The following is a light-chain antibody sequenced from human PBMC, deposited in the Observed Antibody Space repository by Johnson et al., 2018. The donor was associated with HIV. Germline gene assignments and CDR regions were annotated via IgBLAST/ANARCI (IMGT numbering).Light chain of an antibody. CDR2: DNN. CDR1: SSNIGNNY. J-gene: IGLJ1*01. V-gene: IGLV1-51*01. CDR3: GTWDSSLSAGYV. Sequence: QSVLTQPPSVSAAPGQKVTISCSGSSSNIGNNYVSWYQQLPGTAPKLLIYDNNKRPSGIPDRFSGSKSGTSATLGITGLQPRDEADYYCGTWDSSLSAGYVFGTGTKVTVL.